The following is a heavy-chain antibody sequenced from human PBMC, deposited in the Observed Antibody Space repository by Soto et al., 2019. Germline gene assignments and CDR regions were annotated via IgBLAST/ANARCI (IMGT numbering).Heavy chain of an antibody. Sequence: QVKLQESGPGLVKPSETLSLTCTVSGGSISSYYWSWIRQSAGQGLEWLGRISPGGSTNYNPSLKSLVTLSADTSKNHFSLRLTSVTDADTAVYYFARANVGPPGGGSWIMPFDFWGQGTLVTVSS. CDR1: GGSISSYY. CDR3: ARANVGPPGGGSWIMPFDF. J-gene: IGHJ4*02. V-gene: IGHV4-4*07. D-gene: IGHD2-15*01. CDR2: ISPGGST.